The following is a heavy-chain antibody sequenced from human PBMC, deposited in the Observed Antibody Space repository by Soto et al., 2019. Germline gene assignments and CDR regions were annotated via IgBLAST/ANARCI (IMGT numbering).Heavy chain of an antibody. V-gene: IGHV3-74*02. CDR3: ARGDCVGGTCYSLAGSFYYYMDV. D-gene: IGHD2-15*01. CDR1: GFTFSNYW. J-gene: IGHJ6*03. Sequence: EVQLVESGGGLVQPGGSLRLSCAASGFTFSNYWMYWVRQAPGKGLEWVSRINSDGSVSSYADSVKGRLTISRDNVKNTLYLQMDSLRAEDTAVHYCARGDCVGGTCYSLAGSFYYYMDVWVKGTTVTVFS. CDR2: INSDGSVS.